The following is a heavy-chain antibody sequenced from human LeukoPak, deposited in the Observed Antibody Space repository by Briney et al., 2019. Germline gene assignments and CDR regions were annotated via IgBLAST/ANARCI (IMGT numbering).Heavy chain of an antibody. CDR3: ASVTCSGGSCYYYHYGMDV. CDR2: ISGDGGST. J-gene: IGHJ6*01. D-gene: IGHD2-15*01. CDR1: GSTFHDYA. V-gene: IGHV3-43*02. Sequence: GGTLRLSCAASGSTFHDYAMHWASQAPGKGLEWVSLISGDGGSTYYADSVKGRFTISRDNSKNSLYLQMNSLRTEDTALYYCASVTCSGGSCYYYHYGMDVWGQGTTVTVSS.